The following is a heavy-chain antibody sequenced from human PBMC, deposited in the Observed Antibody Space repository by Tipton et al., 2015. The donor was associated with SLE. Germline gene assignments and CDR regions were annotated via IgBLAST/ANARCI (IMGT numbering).Heavy chain of an antibody. D-gene: IGHD3-10*01. Sequence: SLRLSCTASGFRLSDYWMHWVRQTPGKGLVWVSHINSDGTTTNYADSVRGRFTISRDNAKNTLYLQMDSLRVEDSAAYLCSAWFNYWGQGTLVTVSS. CDR1: GFRLSDYW. V-gene: IGHV3-74*01. CDR2: INSDGTTT. CDR3: SAWFNY. J-gene: IGHJ4*02.